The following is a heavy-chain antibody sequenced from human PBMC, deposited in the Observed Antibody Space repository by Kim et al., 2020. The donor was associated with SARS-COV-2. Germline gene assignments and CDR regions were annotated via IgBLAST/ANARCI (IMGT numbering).Heavy chain of an antibody. CDR2: ISWNSGSI. D-gene: IGHD4-17*01. V-gene: IGHV3-9*01. J-gene: IGHJ1*01. CDR1: GFTFDDYA. Sequence: GGSLRLSCAASGFTFDDYAMHWVRQAPGKGLEWFSGISWNSGSIGYADSVKGRFTISRDNAKNSLYLQMNSLRAEDTALYYCAKAGPLTTVVYFQHWGQGTLVTVSS. CDR3: AKAGPLTTVVYFQH.